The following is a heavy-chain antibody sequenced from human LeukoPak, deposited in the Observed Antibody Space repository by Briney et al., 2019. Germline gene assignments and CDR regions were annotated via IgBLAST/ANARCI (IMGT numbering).Heavy chain of an antibody. V-gene: IGHV1-18*01. J-gene: IGHJ4*02. CDR2: ITAYNGNT. Sequence: GASVKVSCKASGYIFSSYGISWVRQAPGQGLEWMGWITAYNGNTDYAQKLQGRVTMTTDTSTSTAYLELRSLRSDDTAVYYCARDYYGSGSSRGYWGQGTQVTVSS. D-gene: IGHD3-10*01. CDR1: GYIFSSYG. CDR3: ARDYYGSGSSRGY.